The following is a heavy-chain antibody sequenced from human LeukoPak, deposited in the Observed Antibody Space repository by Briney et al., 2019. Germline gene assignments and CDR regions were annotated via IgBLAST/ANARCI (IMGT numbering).Heavy chain of an antibody. V-gene: IGHV4-59*01. CDR1: GGSISSYY. CDR2: IYYSGST. Sequence: SETLSLTCTVSGGSISSYYWSWIRQPPGKGLEWIGYIYYSGSTNYNPSLKSRVTISVDTSKNQFSLKLSSVTAADTAVYYCARLPAGYCSGGSCYKYYFDYWGQGTLVTVSS. D-gene: IGHD2-15*01. CDR3: ARLPAGYCSGGSCYKYYFDY. J-gene: IGHJ4*02.